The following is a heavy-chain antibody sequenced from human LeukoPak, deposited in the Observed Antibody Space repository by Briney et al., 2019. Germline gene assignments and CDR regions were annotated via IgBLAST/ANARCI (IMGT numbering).Heavy chain of an antibody. Sequence: GGSLRLSCAASGFTFSSYAMHWVRQAPGEGLEYVSAISSNGGSTYYANSVKGRFTISRDNSKNTLYLQMGSPRAEDMAVYYCARNRGDYYDSSGYSDYWGQGTLVTVSS. CDR2: ISSNGGST. CDR3: ARNRGDYYDSSGYSDY. CDR1: GFTFSSYA. J-gene: IGHJ4*02. D-gene: IGHD3-22*01. V-gene: IGHV3-64*01.